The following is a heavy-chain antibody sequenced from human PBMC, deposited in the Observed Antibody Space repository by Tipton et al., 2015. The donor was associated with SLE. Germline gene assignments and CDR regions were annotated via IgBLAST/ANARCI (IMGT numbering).Heavy chain of an antibody. J-gene: IGHJ4*02. CDR2: ISYSGTT. D-gene: IGHD6-13*01. Sequence: TLSLTCTVSGGSIFSNIHSCAWFRQPPGKGLEWIGTISYSGTTYYNPSLKSRVSISVNTSENQFSLRLTSMTAADMAVYYCAAPAAAGTHDYWGQGTLVTVSS. CDR3: AAPAAAGTHDY. CDR1: GGSIFSNIHS. V-gene: IGHV4-39*07.